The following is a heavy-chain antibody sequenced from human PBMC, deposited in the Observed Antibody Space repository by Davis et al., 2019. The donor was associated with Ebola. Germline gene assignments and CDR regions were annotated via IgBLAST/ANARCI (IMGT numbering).Heavy chain of an antibody. D-gene: IGHD1-1*01. J-gene: IGHJ6*02. CDR2: ISTYGTTI. CDR1: GFTFSDYY. V-gene: IGHV3-11*01. CDR3: ARGERRYYDYNGMDV. Sequence: GEPLKISCAASGFTFSDYYMSWIRQAPGKGLEWLSYISTYGTTIYYGDSVKGRFTISRDNAKNSLYLQMHSLRPEDTAVYYCARGERRYYDYNGMDVWGQGTTVTVSS.